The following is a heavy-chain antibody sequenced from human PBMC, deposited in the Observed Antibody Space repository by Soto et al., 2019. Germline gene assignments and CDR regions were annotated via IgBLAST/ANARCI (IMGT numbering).Heavy chain of an antibody. CDR2: IIPIFGTA. V-gene: IGHV1-69*13. J-gene: IGHJ4*02. Sequence: ASVKVSCKASGGTFSSYAISWVRQAPGQGLEWMGGIIPIFGTANYAQKFQGRVTITADESTSTAYMELSSLRSEDTAVYYCASYYYGSGRSPYFDYWGQGTLVTV. CDR1: GGTFSSYA. CDR3: ASYYYGSGRSPYFDY. D-gene: IGHD3-10*01.